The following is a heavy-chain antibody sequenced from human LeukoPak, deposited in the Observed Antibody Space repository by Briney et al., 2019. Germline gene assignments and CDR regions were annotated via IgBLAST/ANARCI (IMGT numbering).Heavy chain of an antibody. V-gene: IGHV4-59*12. Sequence: SETLSLTCTVSGGSISSYYWSWIRQPPGKGLEWIGYIYYTGSTNYNPSLKSRVTISVDRSKNQFSLKLSSVTAADTAVYYCARARSSGWYFDFDYWGQGTLVTVSS. CDR2: IYYTGST. D-gene: IGHD6-19*01. CDR1: GGSISSYY. CDR3: ARARSSGWYFDFDY. J-gene: IGHJ4*02.